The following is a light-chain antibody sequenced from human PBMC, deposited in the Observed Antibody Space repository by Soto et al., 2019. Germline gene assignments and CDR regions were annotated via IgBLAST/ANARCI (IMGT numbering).Light chain of an antibody. V-gene: IGLV2-14*01. J-gene: IGLJ1*01. CDR2: EVN. CDR1: RSDIGSYDY. CDR3: GSCTTTSTHV. Sequence: QSALTQPASLSGSPGQSITISCTGTRSDIGSYDYVSWFQQHPGKAPKLMISEVNNRPPGVSNRFSGSKSGNTAYLTIYGLQVEDEAEYFCGSCTTTSTHVCGTGTKVTVL.